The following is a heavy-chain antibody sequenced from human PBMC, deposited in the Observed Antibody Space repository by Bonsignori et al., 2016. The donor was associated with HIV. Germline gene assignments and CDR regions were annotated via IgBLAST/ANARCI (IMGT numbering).Heavy chain of an antibody. D-gene: IGHD6-19*01. Sequence: RQAPGKGLEWIGYIYYSGSTKYNPSLKSRVTISVDTSKNQFSLKLSSVTAADTAVYYCARVPPRIAVAGMRGAFDIWGQGTMVTVSS. CDR3: ARVPPRIAVAGMRGAFDI. CDR2: IYYSGST. J-gene: IGHJ3*02. V-gene: IGHV4-59*01.